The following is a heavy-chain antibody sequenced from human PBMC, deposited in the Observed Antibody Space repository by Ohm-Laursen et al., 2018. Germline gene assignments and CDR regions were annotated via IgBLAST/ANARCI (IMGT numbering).Heavy chain of an antibody. Sequence: TLSLTCAVSGYSISSGYFWGWIRQPPGKGLEWIGYIYYSGSTNYNPSLKSRVTISVDTSKNQFSLRLSSVTAADTAVYYCAGDTLAVDYWGQGTLVTVSS. CDR1: GYSISSGYF. CDR3: AGDTLAVDY. J-gene: IGHJ4*02. CDR2: IYYSGST. V-gene: IGHV4-61*01.